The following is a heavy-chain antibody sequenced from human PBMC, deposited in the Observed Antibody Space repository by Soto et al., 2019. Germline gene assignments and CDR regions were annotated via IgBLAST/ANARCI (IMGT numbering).Heavy chain of an antibody. D-gene: IGHD6-13*01. CDR2: IHYSGTT. J-gene: IGHJ4*02. Sequence: KPSETLSLTCTVSGGSMRNYFCTWSRQPPGKGLEWIGYIHYSGTTSFFPSYNPSLRSRVTISEDTSKNQFSLKLLSVTTADTAVYFCAAGEASSRNLAPYYLDFWGQGTLVTVSS. V-gene: IGHV4-59*01. CDR1: GGSMRNYF. CDR3: AAGEASSRNLAPYYLDF.